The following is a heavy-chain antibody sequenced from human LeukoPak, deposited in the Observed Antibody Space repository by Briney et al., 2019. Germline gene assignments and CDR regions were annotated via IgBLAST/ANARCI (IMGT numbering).Heavy chain of an antibody. V-gene: IGHV3-23*01. J-gene: IGHJ4*02. CDR3: AKERRDYYYGSGNYFGGFDY. Sequence: GGSLRLSCAASGLTFSSYAMSWVRQAPGKGLEWVSTISGSAGGTYYADSVRGRFTISRDNSKNTLNLQVNSLRVEDTAVYYCAKERRDYYYGSGNYFGGFDYWGQGTLVTVSS. CDR1: GLTFSSYA. CDR2: ISGSAGGT. D-gene: IGHD3-10*01.